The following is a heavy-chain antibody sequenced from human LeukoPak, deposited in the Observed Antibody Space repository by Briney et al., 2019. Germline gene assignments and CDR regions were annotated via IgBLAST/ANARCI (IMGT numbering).Heavy chain of an antibody. Sequence: ASVKVSCKASGGTFSSYAISWVRQAPRQGLEWMGGIIPIFGTANYAQKFQGRVTITTDEPTSTAYMELSSLRSEDTAVYYCARGDGHCSSTSCYRGYFGYWGQGTLVTVSS. D-gene: IGHD2-2*01. J-gene: IGHJ4*02. CDR2: IIPIFGTA. CDR1: GGTFSSYA. CDR3: ARGDGHCSSTSCYRGYFGY. V-gene: IGHV1-69*05.